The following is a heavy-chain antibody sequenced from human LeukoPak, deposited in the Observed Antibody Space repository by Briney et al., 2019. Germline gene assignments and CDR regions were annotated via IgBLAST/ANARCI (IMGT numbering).Heavy chain of an antibody. D-gene: IGHD3-22*01. CDR2: IYSGGTT. CDR3: ARVSTYESSGYPYYYYAMDV. J-gene: IGHJ6*02. V-gene: IGHV3-66*01. CDR1: GFTFSSYS. Sequence: PGGSLRLSCAASGFTFSSYSMNWVRQAPGKGLEWVSLIYSGGTTFYADSVKGRLTISRDNSKNTLYLQMNSLRAEDTAVYYCARVSTYESSGYPYYYYAMDVWGQGTTVTVSS.